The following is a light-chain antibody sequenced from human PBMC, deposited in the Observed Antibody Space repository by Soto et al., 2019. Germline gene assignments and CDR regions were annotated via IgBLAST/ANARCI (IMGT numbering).Light chain of an antibody. Sequence: EIVLTQSPGTLSLSPGERATLSCRATQSVNSNYLAWYQQKLGQAPRLLIYGASSRPTGIPDRFSGSGSGTAFTLTISRLEPEDFAVYYCHQYGGSPLTFGGGTKVEI. CDR1: QSVNSNY. CDR3: HQYGGSPLT. V-gene: IGKV3-20*01. CDR2: GAS. J-gene: IGKJ4*01.